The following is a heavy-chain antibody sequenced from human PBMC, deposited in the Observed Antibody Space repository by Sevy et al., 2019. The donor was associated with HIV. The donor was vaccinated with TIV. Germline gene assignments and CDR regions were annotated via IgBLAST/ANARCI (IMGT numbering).Heavy chain of an antibody. CDR3: AKGAGQWLGDAFDV. V-gene: IGHV3-7*03. Sequence: GGSLRLSCAASGFTFSVYWMTWVRQAPGKGLEWVATMKEDGSDKDYVDSVKGRFTISRDNAKNSLYLQMNSLRAEDTALYYCAKGAGQWLGDAFDVWGQGTMVTVSS. D-gene: IGHD6-19*01. CDR2: MKEDGSDK. CDR1: GFTFSVYW. J-gene: IGHJ3*01.